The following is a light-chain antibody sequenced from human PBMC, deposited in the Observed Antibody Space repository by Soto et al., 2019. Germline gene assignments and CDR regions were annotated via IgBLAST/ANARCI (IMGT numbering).Light chain of an antibody. CDR1: SSDVGGYNY. CDR2: EVS. Sequence: QSALTQPASVSGSPGKSITISCTGTSSDVGGYNYVSWYQQHPGKAPKLMIYEVSNRPSGFSNRLSGSKSGNTASMTISGVQAQDEAYYYCSSYTSSSTYLFGTGNKLTVL. CDR3: SSYTSSSTYL. V-gene: IGLV2-14*01. J-gene: IGLJ1*01.